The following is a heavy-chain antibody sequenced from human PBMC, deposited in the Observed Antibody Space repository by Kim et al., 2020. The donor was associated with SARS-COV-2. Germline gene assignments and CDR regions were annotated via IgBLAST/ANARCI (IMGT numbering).Heavy chain of an antibody. Sequence: GGSLRLSCGASGFTFSTYGMNWVRQAPGKGLEWVSSIGSSSSDIYYADSVKGRFTISRDNARNSLYLQMHSLRAEDTAVYYCAREVLASTYAMDVWRQGT. D-gene: IGHD2-15*01. CDR3: AREVLASTYAMDV. V-gene: IGHV3-21*06. CDR2: IGSSSSDI. J-gene: IGHJ6*02. CDR1: GFTFSTYG.